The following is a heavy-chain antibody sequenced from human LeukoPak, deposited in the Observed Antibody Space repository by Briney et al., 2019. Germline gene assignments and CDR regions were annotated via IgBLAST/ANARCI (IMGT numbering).Heavy chain of an antibody. J-gene: IGHJ4*02. Sequence: SETLSLTCTVSGGSISSYYWSWIRQPAGKGLEWIGRIYTSGSTNYNPSLKSRVTMSVDTSKNQFSLKLSSVTAADTAVYYCARGVRRFDYGDYGLGYWGQGTLVTVSS. V-gene: IGHV4-4*07. CDR2: IYTSGST. D-gene: IGHD4-17*01. CDR3: ARGVRRFDYGDYGLGY. CDR1: GGSISSYY.